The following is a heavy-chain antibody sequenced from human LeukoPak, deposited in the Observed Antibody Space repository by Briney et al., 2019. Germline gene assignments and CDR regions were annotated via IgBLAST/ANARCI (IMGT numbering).Heavy chain of an antibody. Sequence: ASVKVSCKVSGDTLTELSMHWVRQAPGQGLEWMGWINPNSGGTNYAQKFQGRVTMTRDTSISTAYMELSRLRSDDTAVYYCARDYYDSSGYYPHFDYWGQGTLVTVSP. CDR2: INPNSGGT. CDR3: ARDYYDSSGYYPHFDY. V-gene: IGHV1-2*02. CDR1: GDTLTELS. J-gene: IGHJ4*02. D-gene: IGHD3-22*01.